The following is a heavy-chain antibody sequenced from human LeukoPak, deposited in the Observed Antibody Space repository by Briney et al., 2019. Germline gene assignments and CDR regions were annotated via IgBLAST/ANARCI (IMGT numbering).Heavy chain of an antibody. D-gene: IGHD6-13*01. J-gene: IGHJ4*02. CDR2: IYTSGST. V-gene: IGHV4-4*07. CDR1: GGSISSYY. CDR3: ASTIAAADLRLLDY. Sequence: SETLSLTCTVSGGSISSYYWSWIRQPAGKGLEWIGRIYTSGSTNYNPSLKSRVTMSVDTSKNQFSLKLSSVTAADTAVYYCASTIAAADLRLLDYWGQGTLVTVSS.